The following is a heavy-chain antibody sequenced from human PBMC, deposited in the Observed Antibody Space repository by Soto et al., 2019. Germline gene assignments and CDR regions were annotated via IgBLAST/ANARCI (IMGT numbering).Heavy chain of an antibody. CDR3: ARVNYYGSGSYQDFFYFYALDV. V-gene: IGHV1-8*01. Sequence: QVQLVQSGAEVKKPGASVKVSCKTSGYTFSTYDINWVRQAPGQGLEWMGWMNSNSGDTGYAQKFLGRLTMTRDSYIRTVYMELSSMRSEDTAVYYCARVNYYGSGSYQDFFYFYALDVWGQGTTVTVSS. CDR1: GYTFSTYD. D-gene: IGHD3-10*01. CDR2: MNSNSGDT. J-gene: IGHJ6*02.